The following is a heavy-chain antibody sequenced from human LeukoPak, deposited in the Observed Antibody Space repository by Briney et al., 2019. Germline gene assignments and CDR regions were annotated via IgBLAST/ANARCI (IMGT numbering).Heavy chain of an antibody. D-gene: IGHD6-13*01. J-gene: IGHJ6*02. CDR3: ARAPPIAAAGREYYYYGMDV. V-gene: IGHV4-34*01. Sequence: SETLSPTCAVYGGSFSGYYWSWFRQPPGKGLEWVGEINHSGSTNYNPSLKSRVTISVDTSKNQFSLKLSSVTAADTAVYYCARAPPIAAAGREYYYYGMDVWGQGTTVTVSS. CDR1: GGSFSGYY. CDR2: INHSGST.